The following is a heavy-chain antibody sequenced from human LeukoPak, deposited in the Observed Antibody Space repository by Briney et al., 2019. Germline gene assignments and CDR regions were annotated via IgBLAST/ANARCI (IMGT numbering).Heavy chain of an antibody. J-gene: IGHJ6*02. CDR1: GFTFSSYT. CDR2: ISSDGNDK. Sequence: GRSLRLSCAASGFTFSSYTMHWVRQAPGKGLDWVALISSDGNDKYYADSVKGRFTISRDNSKNTLYLQMNSLRAEDTAVYYCARAVRGIMCFHYGMDVWGQGTTVTVSS. CDR3: ARAVRGIMCFHYGMDV. V-gene: IGHV3-30-3*01. D-gene: IGHD3-10*01.